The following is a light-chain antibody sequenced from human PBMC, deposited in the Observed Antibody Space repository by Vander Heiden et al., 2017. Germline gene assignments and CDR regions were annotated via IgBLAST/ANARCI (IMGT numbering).Light chain of an antibody. CDR2: LNN. CDR3: AAWDDSRSAWV. J-gene: IGLJ1*01. Sequence: QSVLTQPPSASGTPGQRVTISCSGTNSNIGNNYVYWYQQLPGTATKLLSFLNNQRTSVVPARFSGSKSGTSAALAISGLRAEEEADCYCAAWDDSRSAWVCGTGTKVTGL. CDR1: NSNIGNNY. V-gene: IGLV1-47*01.